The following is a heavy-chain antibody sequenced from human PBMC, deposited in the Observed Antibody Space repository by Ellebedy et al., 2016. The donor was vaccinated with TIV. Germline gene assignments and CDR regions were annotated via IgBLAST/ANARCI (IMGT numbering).Heavy chain of an antibody. D-gene: IGHD5-18*01. CDR1: GFTVSDTF. Sequence: PGGSLRLSCSVSGFTVSDTFTIWVRQAPGKGLEWVSVVYSDDSIYYADSVKGRFIISRDGSKNTLYLQMNSLGAEDTAVYYCASRGYSYAPSAWGQGTLVSVSS. CDR3: ASRGYSYAPSA. J-gene: IGHJ5*02. V-gene: IGHV3-53*01. CDR2: VYSDDSI.